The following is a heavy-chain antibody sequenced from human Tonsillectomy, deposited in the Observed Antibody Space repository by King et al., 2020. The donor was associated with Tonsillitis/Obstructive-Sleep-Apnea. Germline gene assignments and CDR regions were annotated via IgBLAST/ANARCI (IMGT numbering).Heavy chain of an antibody. CDR2: IYPGDSET. V-gene: IGHV5-51*03. CDR3: AITLVPAAPNDAFDI. D-gene: IGHD2-2*01. J-gene: IGHJ3*02. Sequence: QLVQSGAEVKKPGESLKISCKGSGYIFTSYWIGWVRQMPGKGLEWMGIIYPGDSETRYSPSFQGQVTISADKSISTAYLQCSSLKASDTAMYYCAITLVPAAPNDAFDIWGQGTMVTVSS. CDR1: GYIFTSYW.